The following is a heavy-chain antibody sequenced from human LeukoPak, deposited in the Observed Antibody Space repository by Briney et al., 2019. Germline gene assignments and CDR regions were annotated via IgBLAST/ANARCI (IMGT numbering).Heavy chain of an antibody. V-gene: IGHV3-30*02. Sequence: PGGSLRLSCAASGFTFSSYGMHWVRQAPGKGLEWVAFIRYDGSNKYYADSVKGRFTISRDNSKNTLYLQMNSLRAEDTAVYYCARGQLYYYYYMDVWGKGTTVTVSS. CDR1: GFTFSSYG. CDR3: ARGQLYYYYYMDV. CDR2: IRYDGSNK. D-gene: IGHD5-24*01. J-gene: IGHJ6*03.